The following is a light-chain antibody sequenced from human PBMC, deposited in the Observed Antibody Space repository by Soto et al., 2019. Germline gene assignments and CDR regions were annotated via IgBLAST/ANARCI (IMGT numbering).Light chain of an antibody. CDR3: TSSTSGSLYV. CDR1: SNDVGGYNH. V-gene: IGLV2-14*01. J-gene: IGLJ1*01. CDR2: NVS. Sequence: QSALTQPASVSGSPGQSITISCTGTSNDVGGYNHVSWYQQYPGKVPKLLIYNVSNWPSGVSDRFSGSKSGNTASLTISGLQAEDESDYFCTSSTSGSLYVFGTGTKVTVL.